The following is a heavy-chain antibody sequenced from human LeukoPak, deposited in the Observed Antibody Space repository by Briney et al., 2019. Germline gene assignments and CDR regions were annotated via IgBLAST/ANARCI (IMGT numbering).Heavy chain of an antibody. CDR1: GFTFSEYA. Sequence: GGSLTLSCAVSGFTFSEYAWHWVRQLPGKGLEWVSGISGNSGSAWYADAVKGRFTISRDNARDSIYLQMNSLRSEDTALYYCVKVRMATSHNWSDPWGQGTLVIVS. V-gene: IGHV3-9*01. J-gene: IGHJ5*02. CDR3: VKVRMATSHNWSDP. CDR2: ISGNSGSA. D-gene: IGHD5-24*01.